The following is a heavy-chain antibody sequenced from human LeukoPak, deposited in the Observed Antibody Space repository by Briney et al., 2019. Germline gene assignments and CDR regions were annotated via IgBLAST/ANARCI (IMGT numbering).Heavy chain of an antibody. CDR3: AREYVFWSGQNRMDV. CDR1: GFTFSNYG. Sequence: GGSLRLSCAASGFTFSNYGMHWVRQAPGKGLEWVAVIWYDGSNKYYADSVKGRFTISRDNSKNTLYLQMNSLRAEDTAVYYCAREYVFWSGQNRMDVWGQGTTVTVSS. J-gene: IGHJ6*02. CDR2: IWYDGSNK. V-gene: IGHV3-33*08. D-gene: IGHD3-3*01.